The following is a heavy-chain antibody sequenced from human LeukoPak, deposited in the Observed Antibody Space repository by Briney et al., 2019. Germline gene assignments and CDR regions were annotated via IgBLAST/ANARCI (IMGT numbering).Heavy chain of an antibody. CDR2: ISSSRSYI. Sequence: GGSLRLSCAASGFTFNSYSMKWVRQAPGKGLEWVSLISSSRSYIYYADSVKGRFTISRDNAKNSLYLQMNSLRAEDTAVYYCARGGRLLWFGESIDYWGQGTLVTVSS. V-gene: IGHV3-21*01. J-gene: IGHJ4*02. CDR3: ARGGRLLWFGESIDY. D-gene: IGHD3-10*01. CDR1: GFTFNSYS.